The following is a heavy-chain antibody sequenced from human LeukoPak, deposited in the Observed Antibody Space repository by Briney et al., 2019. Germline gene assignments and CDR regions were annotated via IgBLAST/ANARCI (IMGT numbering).Heavy chain of an antibody. J-gene: IGHJ5*02. CDR1: GYTFTGYY. V-gene: IGHV1-2*02. D-gene: IGHD3-3*01. CDR2: INPNSGGT. Sequence: ASVKVSCKASGYTFTGYYMHWVRQAPGQGLEWMGWINPNSGGTNYAQKFQGRVTMTRDTSISTAYMELSSLRSEDTAVYYCARSKDYDFWSGYRNWFDPWGQGTLVTVSS. CDR3: ARSKDYDFWSGYRNWFDP.